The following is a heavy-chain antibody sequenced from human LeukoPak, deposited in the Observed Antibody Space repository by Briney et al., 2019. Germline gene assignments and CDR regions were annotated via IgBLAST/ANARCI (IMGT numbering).Heavy chain of an antibody. CDR1: GFTFSDYY. V-gene: IGHV3-11*01. CDR3: ARDQHGAGQGPWFDP. J-gene: IGHJ5*02. D-gene: IGHD3-10*01. Sequence: PGGSLRLSCAASGFTFSDYYMSWIRQAPGKGLEWVSHISSSGSTAYYADSVKGRFTISRDNAKNSPYPLMESLRAAATAVYYCARDQHGAGQGPWFDPWGQGTLVTVSS. CDR2: ISSSGSTA.